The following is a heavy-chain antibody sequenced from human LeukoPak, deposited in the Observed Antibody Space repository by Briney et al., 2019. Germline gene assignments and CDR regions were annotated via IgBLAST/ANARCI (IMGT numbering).Heavy chain of an antibody. V-gene: IGHV1-2*02. Sequence: ASVKVSCKASGHTFTGYYMHWVRQAPGQGLEWMGWINPNSGGTNYAQKFQGRVTMTRDTSISTAYMELSRLRSDDTAVYYCARSPIARYSGYDSVPRFDYWGQGTLVTVSS. CDR3: ARSPIARYSGYDSVPRFDY. CDR1: GHTFTGYY. CDR2: INPNSGGT. J-gene: IGHJ4*02. D-gene: IGHD5-12*01.